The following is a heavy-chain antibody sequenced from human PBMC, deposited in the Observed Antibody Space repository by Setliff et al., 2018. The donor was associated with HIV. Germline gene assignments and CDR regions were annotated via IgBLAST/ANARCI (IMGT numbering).Heavy chain of an antibody. CDR2: VYQSGST. D-gene: IGHD5-12*01. Sequence: SETLSLTCTVSGGSISSYYWSWIRQPPGKGLEWLGSVYQSGSTSYNPSLSSRVAISVDTSKNQFSLKMNSLSAADTAVYYCARHRHSGYGHFDFWGLGTLVTVSS. CDR1: GGSISSYY. CDR3: ARHRHSGYGHFDF. V-gene: IGHV4-59*08. J-gene: IGHJ4*02.